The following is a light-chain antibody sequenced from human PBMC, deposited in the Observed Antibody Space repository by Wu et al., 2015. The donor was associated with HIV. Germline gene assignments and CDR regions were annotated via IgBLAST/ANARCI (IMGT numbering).Light chain of an antibody. V-gene: IGKV1-12*01. CDR1: QDVSKW. J-gene: IGKJ2*01. Sequence: DIQMTQSPSAVSASVGDRVTITCRASQDVSKWLAWYQQKPGKAPKVLIYAASSLQGGVPSRFRGSGSGTEFTLTISSLQPDDFATYYCQQTNSFPPTFGQGTKLDIK. CDR3: QQTNSFPPT. CDR2: AAS.